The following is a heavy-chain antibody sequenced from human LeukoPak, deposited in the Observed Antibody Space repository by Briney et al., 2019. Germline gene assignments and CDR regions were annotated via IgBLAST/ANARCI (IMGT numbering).Heavy chain of an antibody. CDR3: ATEPGDGDYPEGYFDY. D-gene: IGHD4-17*01. Sequence: GALRLSCAASGFTFSSYSMNWVRQAPGKGLGWVASISSSSSYIYYADSVKGRFSISTDNAKNSLYLQMKSLRAEDTAVYYCATEPGDGDYPEGYFDYWGQGTLVTVSS. CDR1: GFTFSSYS. CDR2: ISSSSSYI. J-gene: IGHJ4*02. V-gene: IGHV3-21*01.